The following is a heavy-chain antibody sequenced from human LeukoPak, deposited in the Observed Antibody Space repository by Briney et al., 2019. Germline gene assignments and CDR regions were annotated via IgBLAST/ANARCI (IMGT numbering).Heavy chain of an antibody. J-gene: IGHJ6*02. Sequence: ASVKVSCKASGYTFTSYGISWVRQAPGQGLEWMGWISAYNGNTNYAQKLQGRVTMTTDTSTSTAYMELRSLRSDDTAVYYCARSPGRYYYDSSGYYYHGMDVWGQGTTVTVSS. CDR1: GYTFTSYG. D-gene: IGHD3-22*01. CDR2: ISAYNGNT. V-gene: IGHV1-18*01. CDR3: ARSPGRYYYDSSGYYYHGMDV.